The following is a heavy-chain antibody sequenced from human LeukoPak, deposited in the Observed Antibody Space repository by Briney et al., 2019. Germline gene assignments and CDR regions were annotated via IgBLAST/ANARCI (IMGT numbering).Heavy chain of an antibody. CDR2: IWYDGSNK. CDR3: AKDHPVPYYMDV. D-gene: IGHD6-6*01. CDR1: GFTFSSYG. J-gene: IGHJ6*03. Sequence: PGGSLRLSCAASGFTFSSYGMHWVRQAPGKGLEWVAVIWYDGSNKYYADSVKGRFTISRDNSKNTLYPQMNSLRAEDTAVYYCAKDHPVPYYMDVWGKGTTVTVSS. V-gene: IGHV3-33*06.